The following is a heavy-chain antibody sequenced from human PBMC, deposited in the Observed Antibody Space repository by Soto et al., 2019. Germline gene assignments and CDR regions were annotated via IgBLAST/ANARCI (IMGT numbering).Heavy chain of an antibody. CDR1: GFTFSTSQ. V-gene: IGHV3-48*03. D-gene: IGHD3-10*01. CDR3: AREGSSDSYYI. Sequence: EVQLVESGGGLVQPARSLRLSCAASGFTFSTSQMNWVRQAPRKGLEWLSHISSSGSSRYYADSVKGRFTIPRDNANNSLYLQMNSLRVEDTAFYYCAREGSSDSYYIWGQGTTVTVSS. J-gene: IGHJ3*02. CDR2: ISSSGSSR.